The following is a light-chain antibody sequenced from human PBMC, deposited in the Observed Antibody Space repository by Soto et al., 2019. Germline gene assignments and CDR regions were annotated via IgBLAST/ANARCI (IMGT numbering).Light chain of an antibody. CDR2: DTS. CDR3: QQSYSTPYT. J-gene: IGKJ2*01. CDR1: QGISTIY. Sequence: DIQLTQSPSSLSASVGDRVTITCRASQGISTIYLNWYQQKPGKAPRLLIYDTSNLQSGVPSRFSGSGSGTDFTLTISGLQPEDLQTYYCQQSYSTPYTFGQGTKLEIK. V-gene: IGKV1-39*01.